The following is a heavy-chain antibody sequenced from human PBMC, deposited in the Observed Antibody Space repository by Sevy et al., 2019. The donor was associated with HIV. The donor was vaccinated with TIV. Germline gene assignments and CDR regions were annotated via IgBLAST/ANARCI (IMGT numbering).Heavy chain of an antibody. D-gene: IGHD4-17*01. J-gene: IGHJ4*02. CDR3: ARDLPPSATTVPHFDC. CDR1: GFSFSSDE. V-gene: IGHV3-48*03. Sequence: GGSLRLSCAASGFSFSSDEMNWVRQAPGKGLEWVSYISNSGTTISYSDSVRGRFTISRDNARNLLYLQMNSLRAEDTAVYFCARDLPPSATTVPHFDCWGQGTLVTVSS. CDR2: ISNSGTTI.